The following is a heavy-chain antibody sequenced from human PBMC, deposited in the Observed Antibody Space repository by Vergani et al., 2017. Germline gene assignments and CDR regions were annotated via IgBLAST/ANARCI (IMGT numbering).Heavy chain of an antibody. CDR3: ARSLVAGKGGY. D-gene: IGHD6-19*01. V-gene: IGHV3-48*01. CDR2: ISTTSDTI. J-gene: IGHJ4*02. Sequence: DVQLVESGGDLVQPGGSLRLSCAASGFTFSSYSMNWVRQAPGKGLEWISYISTTSDTIYYADSVRGRFTISRDNAKNSLYLEMNSLRVEDTAVYFCARSLVAGKGGYWVQGTRVGDSS. CDR1: GFTFSSYS.